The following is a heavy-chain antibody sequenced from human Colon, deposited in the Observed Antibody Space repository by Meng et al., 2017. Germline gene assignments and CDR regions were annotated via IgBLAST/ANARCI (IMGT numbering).Heavy chain of an antibody. CDR2: INHSGST. CDR3: ARGRYSGYLP. CDR1: GGSVSRPSSY. D-gene: IGHD5-12*01. V-gene: IGHV4-39*07. J-gene: IGHJ5*02. Sequence: RGPGPKLVGPSGTLSLTCTLSGGSVSRPSSYWRLLRQPPGKGLEWIGEINHSGSTNYNPSLKSRVTISVDTSKNQFSLKLSSVTAADTAVYYCARGRYSGYLPWGQGTLVTVSS.